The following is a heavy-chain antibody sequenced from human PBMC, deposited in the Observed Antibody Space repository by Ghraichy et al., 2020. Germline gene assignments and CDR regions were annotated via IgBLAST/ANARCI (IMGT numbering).Heavy chain of an antibody. Sequence: GGSLRLSCAASGFTFSDYELNWVRQAPGKGLEWISYIGFTGSTIYYADSVKGQFTISRDNAKNSLYLQMSSLRVDDTAVYYCARMTRTFFRPFDSWGQGTPVTVSS. CDR3: ARMTRTFFRPFDS. CDR1: GFTFSDYE. CDR2: IGFTGSTI. D-gene: IGHD1/OR15-1a*01. J-gene: IGHJ4*02. V-gene: IGHV3-48*03.